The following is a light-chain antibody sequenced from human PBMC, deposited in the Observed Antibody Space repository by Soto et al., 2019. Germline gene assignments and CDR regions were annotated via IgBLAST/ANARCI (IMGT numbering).Light chain of an antibody. CDR3: LCYITYPWT. CDR2: KAS. V-gene: IGKV1-5*03. CDR1: QSVSGW. Sequence: DIQMTQSTSSLSASVGDRVTITCRASQSVSGWLAWYQQEPGKAPKLLIYKASSLESGVPSRFSGSGSGTEFSLTISSLQPEDFATYYCLCYITYPWTFGQGTKVDIK. J-gene: IGKJ1*01.